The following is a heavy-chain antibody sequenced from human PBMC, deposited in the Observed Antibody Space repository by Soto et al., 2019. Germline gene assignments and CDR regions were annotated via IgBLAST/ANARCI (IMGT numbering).Heavy chain of an antibody. CDR2: ISAYNGNT. CDR3: ARDIFWRGLGESSWLDP. D-gene: IGHD3-16*01. CDR1: GYTFTSYG. Sequence: ASVKVSCKASGYTFTSYGISWVRQAPGQGLEWMGWISAYNGNTNYAQKFQGRVTMTTDTSTSTAYMELRSLRSDDTAVYYCARDIFWRGLGESSWLDPWCQGTLVTVSS. V-gene: IGHV1-18*01. J-gene: IGHJ5*02.